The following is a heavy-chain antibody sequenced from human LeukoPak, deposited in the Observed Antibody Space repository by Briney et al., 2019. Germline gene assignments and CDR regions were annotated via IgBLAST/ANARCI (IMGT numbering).Heavy chain of an antibody. Sequence: GASVKVSCKASGYAFTSYGISWVRQAPGQGLEWMGCISAYNGNTNYAQKLQGRVTMTTDTSTSTAYMELRSLRSDDTAVYYCARDGDSSSWYVWFDPWGQGTLVTVSS. CDR1: GYAFTSYG. J-gene: IGHJ5*02. D-gene: IGHD6-13*01. V-gene: IGHV1-18*01. CDR3: ARDGDSSSWYVWFDP. CDR2: ISAYNGNT.